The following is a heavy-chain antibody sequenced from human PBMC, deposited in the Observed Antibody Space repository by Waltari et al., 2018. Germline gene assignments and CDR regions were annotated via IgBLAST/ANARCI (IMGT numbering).Heavy chain of an antibody. CDR1: GFTFSSYA. D-gene: IGHD3-22*01. V-gene: IGHV3-23*03. J-gene: IGHJ4*02. CDR2: IYSGGST. Sequence: EVQLLESGGGLVQPGGSLRLSCAASGFTFSSYAMSWVRQAPGKGLEWVSVIYSGGSTYYADSVKGRFTISRDNSKNTLYLQMNSLRAEDTAVYYCAKDFNYYDSSGYCFGGQGTLVTVSS. CDR3: AKDFNYYDSSGYCF.